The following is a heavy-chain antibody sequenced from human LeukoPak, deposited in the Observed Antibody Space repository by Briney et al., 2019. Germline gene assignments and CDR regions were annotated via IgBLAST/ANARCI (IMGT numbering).Heavy chain of an antibody. CDR2: ISSSSSTI. Sequence: GGSLRLSCAASGFTFSSYSMNWVRQAPGKGLEWVSYISSSSSTIYYADSVKGRFTISRDNAKNSLYLQMNSLRAEDTAVYYCARDGGRLGELSWDFDYWGQGTLVTVSS. CDR3: ARDGGRLGELSWDFDY. J-gene: IGHJ4*02. D-gene: IGHD3-16*02. CDR1: GFTFSSYS. V-gene: IGHV3-48*04.